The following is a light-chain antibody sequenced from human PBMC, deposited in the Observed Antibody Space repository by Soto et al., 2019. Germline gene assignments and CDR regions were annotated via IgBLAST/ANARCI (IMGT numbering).Light chain of an antibody. J-gene: IGKJ5*01. CDR3: QQLITYPLT. V-gene: IGKV1-9*01. Sequence: DIQLTQSPSFLSASVGDSVTITCRASQGISSYLGWYQQKPGKAPKLLIYAASTLESGVPSRFSGSGSGTEFTLTISSLQPEDFATYYCQQLITYPLTFGQGTRLEIK. CDR2: AAS. CDR1: QGISSY.